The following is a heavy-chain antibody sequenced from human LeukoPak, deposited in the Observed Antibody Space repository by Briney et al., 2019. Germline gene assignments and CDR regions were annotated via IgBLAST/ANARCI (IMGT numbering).Heavy chain of an antibody. CDR3: ARDQGEVAGKYYYYGMDV. CDR2: IWYDGSKK. V-gene: IGHV3-33*01. J-gene: IGHJ6*02. CDR1: GFTFSSYG. Sequence: GGSLRLSCAASGFTFSSYGMHWVRQAPGKGLEWVALIWYDGSKKYYADSVKGRFTISRDNSKNTLYLEMNSLRAEDTAVYYCARDQGEVAGKYYYYGMDVWGQGTTVTVSS. D-gene: IGHD6-19*01.